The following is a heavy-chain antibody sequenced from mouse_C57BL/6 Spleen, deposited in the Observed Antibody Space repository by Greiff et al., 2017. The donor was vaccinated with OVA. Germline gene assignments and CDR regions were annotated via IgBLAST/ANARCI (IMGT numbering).Heavy chain of an antibody. V-gene: IGHV1-59*01. CDR3: ARGFTTVVANWYFDV. J-gene: IGHJ1*03. D-gene: IGHD1-1*01. CDR2: IDPSDSYT. Sequence: QVQLQQPGAELVRPGTSVKLSCKASGYTFTSYWMHWVKQRPGQGLEWIGVIDPSDSYTTYNQKFKGKATLTVDTSSSTAYMQLSSLTSEDSAVYYGARGFTTVVANWYFDVWGTGTTVTVSS. CDR1: GYTFTSYW.